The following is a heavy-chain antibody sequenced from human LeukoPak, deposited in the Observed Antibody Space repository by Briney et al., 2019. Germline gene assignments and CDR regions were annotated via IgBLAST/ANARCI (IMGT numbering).Heavy chain of an antibody. CDR1: GYTFTGYY. CDR3: AREGRYDSSGDIDY. CDR2: INPNSGGT. D-gene: IGHD3-22*01. Sequence: ASVKVTCKASGYTFTGYYMHWVRQAPGQGLEWMGWINPNSGGTNYAQKFQGRVTMTRDTSISTAYMELSRLRSDDTAVYYCAREGRYDSSGDIDYWGQGTLVTVSS. J-gene: IGHJ4*02. V-gene: IGHV1-2*02.